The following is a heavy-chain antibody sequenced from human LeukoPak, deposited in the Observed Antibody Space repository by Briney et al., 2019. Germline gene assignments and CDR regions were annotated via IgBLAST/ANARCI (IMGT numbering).Heavy chain of an antibody. J-gene: IGHJ4*02. CDR2: ITGYDTST. Sequence: GGSLRLSCAASGLTSRSYAMSWVRQAPGKGLEWVSTITGYDTSTHYGDSVKGRFTISRDNAKNSLYLQMNSLRAEDTAVYYCASGITMVRGPTHFDYWGQGTLVTVSS. CDR3: ASGITMVRGPTHFDY. V-gene: IGHV3-23*01. CDR1: GLTSRSYA. D-gene: IGHD3-10*01.